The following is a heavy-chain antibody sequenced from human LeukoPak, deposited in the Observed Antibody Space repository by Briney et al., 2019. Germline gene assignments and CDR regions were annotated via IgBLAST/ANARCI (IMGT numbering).Heavy chain of an antibody. CDR3: ARATYYYDSSGYYKGANYYYYYYMDV. CDR1: GGTFSSYA. CDR2: IIPIFGTA. V-gene: IGHV1-69*06. Sequence: GASVKVSCKASGGTFSSYAISWVRQAPGQGLEWMGGIIPIFGTANYAQKLQGRVTITADKSTSTPYMELSSLRSEDTAVYYCARATYYYDSSGYYKGANYYYYYYMDVWGKGTTVTVSS. J-gene: IGHJ6*03. D-gene: IGHD3-22*01.